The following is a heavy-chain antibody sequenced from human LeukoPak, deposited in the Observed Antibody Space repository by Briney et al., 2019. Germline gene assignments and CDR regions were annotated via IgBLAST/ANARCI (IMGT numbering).Heavy chain of an antibody. V-gene: IGHV3-48*01. CDR1: GFTFSNYN. J-gene: IGHJ4*02. Sequence: GGSLRLPCAASGFTFSNYNMIWVRQAPGKGLECVSYITSSSSTIYYADSVKGRFTISRDNAKKSLYLQMNSLRAEDTAVYYCARVWDGYSGEDYWGQGTLVTVSS. CDR3: ARVWDGYSGEDY. CDR2: ITSSSSTI. D-gene: IGHD5-18*01.